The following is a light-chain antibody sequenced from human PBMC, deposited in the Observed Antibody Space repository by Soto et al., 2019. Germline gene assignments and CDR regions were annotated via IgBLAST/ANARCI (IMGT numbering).Light chain of an antibody. CDR1: SSNIGAGYD. V-gene: IGLV1-40*01. Sequence: QSVLTRPPSVSGAPGQRVTISCTGSSSNIGAGYDVHWYQQLPGTAPKLLIYGNNNRPSGVPDRFSGSKSGTSASLAITGLQAEDEADYYCQSYDSSLSGSKVFGGGTQLTVL. CDR2: GNN. CDR3: QSYDSSLSGSKV. J-gene: IGLJ2*01.